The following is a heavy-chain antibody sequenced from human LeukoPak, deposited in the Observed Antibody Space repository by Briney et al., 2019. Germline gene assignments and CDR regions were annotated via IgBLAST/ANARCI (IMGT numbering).Heavy chain of an antibody. CDR1: GFSFSNHY. V-gene: IGHV3-7*01. CDR2: INEDGSNK. Sequence: GGSLRLSCTASGFSFSNHYMRWIRQAPGKGLEWVANINEDGSNKWHLGSVKGRFTVSRDNARNSVYLQMNSLRVEDTAVYYCTRVIVAVPGYFDYFDFWGQGVLVTVSS. J-gene: IGHJ4*02. D-gene: IGHD6-19*01. CDR3: TRVIVAVPGYFDYFDF.